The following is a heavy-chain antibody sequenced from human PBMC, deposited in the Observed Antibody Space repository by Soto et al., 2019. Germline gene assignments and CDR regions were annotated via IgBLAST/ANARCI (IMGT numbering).Heavy chain of an antibody. CDR1: GCSFTSYW. Sequence: GESLKISCKGSGCSFTSYWIGWVRQMPGKGLEWMGIIYPGDSDTRYSPSFQGQVTISADKSISTAYLQWSSLKASDTAMYYCARHPPYSYGLGCYYGMDVWGQGTTVTVSS. J-gene: IGHJ6*02. V-gene: IGHV5-51*01. D-gene: IGHD5-18*01. CDR2: IYPGDSDT. CDR3: ARHPPYSYGLGCYYGMDV.